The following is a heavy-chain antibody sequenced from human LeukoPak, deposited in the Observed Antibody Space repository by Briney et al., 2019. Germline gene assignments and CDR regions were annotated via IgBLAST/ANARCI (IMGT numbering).Heavy chain of an antibody. Sequence: GASVKVSCKASGYTFTGYYMHWVRQAPGQGLEWIGWINPNSGGTNYAQKFQGRVTMTRDTSISTAYMELSRLRSDDTAVYYCARDLRRSPYSGSYTKEREQESLFDYWGQGTLVTVSS. CDR3: ARDLRRSPYSGSYTKEREQESLFDY. CDR1: GYTFTGYY. CDR2: INPNSGGT. V-gene: IGHV1-2*02. D-gene: IGHD1-26*01. J-gene: IGHJ4*02.